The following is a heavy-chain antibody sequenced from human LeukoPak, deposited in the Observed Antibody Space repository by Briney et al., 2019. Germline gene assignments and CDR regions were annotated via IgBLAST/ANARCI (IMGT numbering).Heavy chain of an antibody. CDR3: ARVGGHYYYGSGSYEV. CDR2: ISSSSSYI. V-gene: IGHV3-21*01. D-gene: IGHD3-10*01. J-gene: IGHJ4*02. CDR1: GFTFSSYS. Sequence: GGSLRLSCAASGFTFSSYSMNWVRQAPGKGLEWVSSISSSSSYIYYADSVKGRFTISRDNAKNSLYLQMNSLRAEDTAVYYCARVGGHYYYGSGSYEVWGQGTLVTVSS.